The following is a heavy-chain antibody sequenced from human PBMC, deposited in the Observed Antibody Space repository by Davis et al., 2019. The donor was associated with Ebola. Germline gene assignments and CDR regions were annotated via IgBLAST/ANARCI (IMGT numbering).Heavy chain of an antibody. V-gene: IGHV3-73*01. J-gene: IGHJ4*02. CDR1: GFTFSSYE. CDR3: TVTTTHDDY. D-gene: IGHD4-11*01. CDR2: IRSKANSYAT. Sequence: PGGSLRLSCAASGFTFSSYEMNWVRQAPGKGLEWVGRIRSKANSYATAYAASVKGRFTISRDDSKNTAYLQMNSLKTEDTAVYYCTVTTTHDDYWGQGTLVTVSS.